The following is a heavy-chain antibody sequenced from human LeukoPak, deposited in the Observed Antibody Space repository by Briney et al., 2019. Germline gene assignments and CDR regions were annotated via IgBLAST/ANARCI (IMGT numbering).Heavy chain of an antibody. CDR1: GFTFSSYA. Sequence: GGSLRLSCAASGFTFSSYAMHWVRQAPGKGLEYVSAISSNGGSTYYANSVKGRLTISRDNSKNTLYLQMGSLRAEDMAVYYCARAQTVGATGSDYWGQGTLVTVSS. J-gene: IGHJ4*02. D-gene: IGHD1-26*01. V-gene: IGHV3-64*01. CDR3: ARAQTVGATGSDY. CDR2: ISSNGGST.